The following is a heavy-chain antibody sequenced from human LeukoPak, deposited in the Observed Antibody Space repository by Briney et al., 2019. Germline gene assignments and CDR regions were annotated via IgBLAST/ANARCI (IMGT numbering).Heavy chain of an antibody. Sequence: GGSLRLSCAASGFHFNNHGMHWVRQAPGKGLEWVAFVGYDGTNKFYVDSVKGRFTISGDNSKNTVFLQMNSLRAEDTAVYYCAKDQVTRGGNSFDSWGQGTLITV. CDR2: VGYDGTNK. J-gene: IGHJ4*02. V-gene: IGHV3-30*02. CDR1: GFHFNNHG. CDR3: AKDQVTRGGNSFDS. D-gene: IGHD2-15*01.